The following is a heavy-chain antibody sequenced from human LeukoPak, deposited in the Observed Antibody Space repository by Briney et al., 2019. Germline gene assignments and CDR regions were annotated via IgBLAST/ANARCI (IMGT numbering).Heavy chain of an antibody. V-gene: IGHV5-51*01. D-gene: IGHD2-2*02. CDR1: GYSFTSYW. CDR2: IYPGDSDT. CDR3: ARQGDIVVVPAAIPGTDLIEAGDAFDI. Sequence: GESLKISCKGSGYSFTSYWIGWVRQMPGKGLEWMGIIYPGDSDTRYSPSFQGQVTISADKFISTAYLQWSSLKASDTAMYYCARQGDIVVVPAAIPGTDLIEAGDAFDIWGQGTMVTVSS. J-gene: IGHJ3*02.